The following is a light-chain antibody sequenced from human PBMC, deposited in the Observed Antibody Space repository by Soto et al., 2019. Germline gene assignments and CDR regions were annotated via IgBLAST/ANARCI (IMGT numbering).Light chain of an antibody. CDR1: SSNIGAGYD. CDR2: GNS. CDR3: QSYDSSLSGYV. V-gene: IGLV1-40*01. Sequence: QSVLTQPPSVSGAPGQRVTISCTGSSSNIGAGYDVHWYQQLPGTAPKLLIYGNSNRPSGVPDRFSGSKSGTSASLAITGLQSKDEADYYCQSYDSSLSGYVFGTGTKVXVL. J-gene: IGLJ1*01.